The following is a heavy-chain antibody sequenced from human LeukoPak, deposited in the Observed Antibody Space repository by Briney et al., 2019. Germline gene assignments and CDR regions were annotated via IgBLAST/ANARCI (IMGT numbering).Heavy chain of an antibody. D-gene: IGHD6-19*01. CDR2: INPSGGST. V-gene: IGHV1-46*01. J-gene: IGHJ4*02. CDR1: GYTFTTYY. CDR3: ARRPGRGMPGIAVAAFDY. Sequence: ASVKVSCKASGYTFTTYYIHWVRQAPGQGLEWVGIINPSGGSTTYAQKFQGRVTMTMDTSTSTAYMELRSLRSDDTAVYYCARRPGRGMPGIAVAAFDYWGQGTLVTVSS.